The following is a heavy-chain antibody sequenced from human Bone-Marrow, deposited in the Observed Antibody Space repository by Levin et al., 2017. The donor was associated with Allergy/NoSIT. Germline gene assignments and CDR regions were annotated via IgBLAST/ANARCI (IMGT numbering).Heavy chain of an antibody. Sequence: GESLKISCAASGFTFSSYGMHWVRQAPGKGLEWVAVISYDGSNKYYADSVKGRFTISRDNSKNTLYLQMNSLRAEDTAVYYCAKDWRYDFPDHWGQGTLVTVSS. J-gene: IGHJ5*02. CDR3: AKDWRYDFPDH. CDR2: ISYDGSNK. CDR1: GFTFSSYG. V-gene: IGHV3-30*18. D-gene: IGHD3-3*01.